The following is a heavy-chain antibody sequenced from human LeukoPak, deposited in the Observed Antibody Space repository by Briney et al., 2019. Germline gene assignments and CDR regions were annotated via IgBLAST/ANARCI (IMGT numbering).Heavy chain of an antibody. Sequence: SETLSLTCTVSGGSISSGSYYWSWIRQPAGKGLEWIGSIYHSGSTYYNPSLKSRVTISVDTSKNQFSLKLSSVTAADTAVYYCAIQPDIVVVVAATHLSSFDYWGQGTLVTVSS. D-gene: IGHD2-15*01. CDR2: IYHSGST. J-gene: IGHJ4*02. CDR1: GGSISSGSYY. CDR3: AIQPDIVVVVAATHLSSFDY. V-gene: IGHV4-39*07.